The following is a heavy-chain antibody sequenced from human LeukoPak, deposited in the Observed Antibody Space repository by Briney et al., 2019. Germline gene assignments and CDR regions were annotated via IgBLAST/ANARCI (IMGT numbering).Heavy chain of an antibody. CDR1: GLTVSGSY. V-gene: IGHV3-66*01. D-gene: IGHD5-18*01. Sequence: GGSLRLSCVASGLTVSGSYIAWVRQPPGKGLEWVSVIYTGGSTYHADSVKDRFTISRDNSKNTVFLQIISLTAEDTAVYYCARAVRGYSFGSTPTLAFFDYWGQGTLVTVSS. J-gene: IGHJ4*02. CDR2: IYTGGST. CDR3: ARAVRGYSFGSTPTLAFFDY.